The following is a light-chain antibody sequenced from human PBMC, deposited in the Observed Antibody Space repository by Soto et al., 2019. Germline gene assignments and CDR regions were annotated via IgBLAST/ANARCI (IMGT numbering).Light chain of an antibody. CDR2: RAF. Sequence: EIVLTQSPATLSLSPGERATLSCGASLSVSSDLAWYRQKPGQAPRLLIYRAFTRATGIPARFSGSGFGTDFTLTISSLQSEDFAVYYCQQYNNWPLTFGGGAKVDIK. J-gene: IGKJ4*01. CDR3: QQYNNWPLT. CDR1: LSVSSD. V-gene: IGKV3-15*01.